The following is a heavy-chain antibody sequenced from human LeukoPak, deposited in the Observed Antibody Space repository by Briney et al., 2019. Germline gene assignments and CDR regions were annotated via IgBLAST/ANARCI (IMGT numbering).Heavy chain of an antibody. CDR1: GFSLSTSGMC. Sequence: ESGPGLVKPTQTLTLTCTFSGFSLSTSGMCVSWIRQPPGKALEWLARIDWDDDKYYSTSLKTRLTISKDTSKNQVVLTMTNMDPVDTATYYCARTYYYGSGSYYIDYWGQGTLVTVSS. CDR2: IDWDDDK. V-gene: IGHV2-70*11. D-gene: IGHD3-10*01. CDR3: ARTYYYGSGSYYIDY. J-gene: IGHJ4*02.